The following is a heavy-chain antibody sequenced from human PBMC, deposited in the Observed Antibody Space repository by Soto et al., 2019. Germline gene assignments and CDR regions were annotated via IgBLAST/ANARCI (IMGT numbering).Heavy chain of an antibody. CDR1: GFTFSSYA. J-gene: IGHJ4*02. D-gene: IGHD3-22*01. CDR3: AKVLLAYYYDSSGYPGRGYFDY. Sequence: SGGSLRLSCAASGFTFSSYAMSWVRQAPGKGLEWVSAISGSGGSTYYADSVKGRFTISRDNSKNTLYLQMNSLRAEDTAVYYCAKVLLAYYYDSSGYPGRGYFDYWGQGPLVTVS. V-gene: IGHV3-23*01. CDR2: ISGSGGST.